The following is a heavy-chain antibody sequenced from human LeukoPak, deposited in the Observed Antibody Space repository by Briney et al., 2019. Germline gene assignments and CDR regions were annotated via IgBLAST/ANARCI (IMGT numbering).Heavy chain of an antibody. Sequence: GSLRLSCAASGFTFSTYSMRWVRQAPGKGLEWIAVINSSGGSISYADFVTGRFTISRDNSKNTLYLEMNNLRAEDTAVYYCAKDLYDFWTGYYLNYFDSWGQGTLVTVSS. V-gene: IGHV3-23*01. D-gene: IGHD3-3*01. CDR2: INSSGGSI. CDR3: AKDLYDFWTGYYLNYFDS. J-gene: IGHJ4*02. CDR1: GFTFSTYS.